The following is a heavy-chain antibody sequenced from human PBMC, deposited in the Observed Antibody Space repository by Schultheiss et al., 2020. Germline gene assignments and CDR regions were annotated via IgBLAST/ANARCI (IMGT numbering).Heavy chain of an antibody. CDR3: ATIAPYSSWDY. V-gene: IGHV1-18*01. J-gene: IGHJ4*02. CDR2: MNPNSGNT. CDR1: GGTFSSYA. D-gene: IGHD6-6*01. Sequence: GSVKVSCKASGGTFSSYAISWVRQAPGQGLEWMGWMNPNSGNTGYAQKFQGRVTMTTDTSTSTAYMELRSLRSDDTAVYYCATIAPYSSWDYWGQGTLVTVSS.